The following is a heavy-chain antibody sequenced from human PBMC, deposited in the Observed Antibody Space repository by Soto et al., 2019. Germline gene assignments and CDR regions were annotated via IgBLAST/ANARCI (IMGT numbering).Heavy chain of an antibody. J-gene: IGHJ4*02. CDR2: ISYDGSNK. Sequence: QVQLVESGGGVVQPGRSLRLSCAASGFTFSSYGMHWVRQAPGKGLEWVAVISYDGSNKYYADSEKGRFTISRDNSKNTLYMQMNSLRAEDTAVYYCAKETYSGPLDYWGKGTRVTVSS. V-gene: IGHV3-30*18. D-gene: IGHD2-15*01. CDR1: GFTFSSYG. CDR3: AKETYSGPLDY.